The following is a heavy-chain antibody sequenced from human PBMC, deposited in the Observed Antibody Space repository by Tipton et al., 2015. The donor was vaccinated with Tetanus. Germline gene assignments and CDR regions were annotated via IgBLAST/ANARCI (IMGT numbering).Heavy chain of an antibody. CDR3: ARGSRYYFDY. V-gene: IGHV4-61*01. Sequence: GLVKPSETLSVTCTVSGGSVSSGNYFWTWIRQSPGTGLEWIGNIYDSGSTIYNPSLKSRVTISKDTSKNQFSLKLSSVTAADTAVYYCARGSRYYFDYWGPGTLVTVSS. CDR2: IYDSGST. CDR1: GGSVSSGNYF. J-gene: IGHJ4*02.